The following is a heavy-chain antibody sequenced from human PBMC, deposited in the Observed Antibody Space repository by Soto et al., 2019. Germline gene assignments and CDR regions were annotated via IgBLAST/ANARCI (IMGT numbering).Heavy chain of an antibody. CDR2: IYYTGST. Sequence: QVQLQESGPGLVKPSETLSLTCTVSGGSTTYYYWSWFRQAPGKGLEWLGYIYYTGSTNYNPSLNGRLTVSVDSSKSQCAVNLTSVTAEDTAVYYCAKGWGPGGIVVDYWGQGALVIVSS. V-gene: IGHV4-59*01. CDR3: AKGWGPGGIVVDY. J-gene: IGHJ4*02. CDR1: GGSTTYYY. D-gene: IGHD3-22*01.